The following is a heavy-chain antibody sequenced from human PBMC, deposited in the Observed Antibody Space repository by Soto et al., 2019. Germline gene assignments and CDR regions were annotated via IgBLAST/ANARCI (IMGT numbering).Heavy chain of an antibody. D-gene: IGHD3-9*01. CDR2: IHDRGST. CDR1: GGSISNNRW. J-gene: IGHJ5*02. V-gene: IGHV4-4*02. Sequence: QVKLQESGPGLEKPSGTLSLTCAVSGGSISNNRWWTWVRQAPGKGLEWIGEIHDRGSTNYNLSPISRATVQTAGPRTRSPRKRRPLTARAPPVFTCAGQWAAGYGGFDPWGQEPWSPSHQ. CDR3: AGQWAAGYGGFDP.